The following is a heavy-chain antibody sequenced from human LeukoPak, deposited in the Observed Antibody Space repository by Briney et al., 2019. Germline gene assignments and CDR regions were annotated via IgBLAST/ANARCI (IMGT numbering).Heavy chain of an antibody. CDR1: GYSISSGYY. CDR2: IYHSGST. Sequence: SETLSLTCTVSGYSISSGYYWGWIRQPPGKGLEWTGSIYHSGSTYYNPSLKSRVTISVDTSKNQFSLKLSSVTAADTAVYYCACQGVTMTNYWGQGTLVTVSS. J-gene: IGHJ4*02. D-gene: IGHD3-22*01. CDR3: ACQGVTMTNY. V-gene: IGHV4-38-2*02.